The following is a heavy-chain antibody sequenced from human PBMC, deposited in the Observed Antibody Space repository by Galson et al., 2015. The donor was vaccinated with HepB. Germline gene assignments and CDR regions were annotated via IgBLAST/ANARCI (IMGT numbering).Heavy chain of an antibody. D-gene: IGHD6-19*01. V-gene: IGHV7-4-1*02. CDR1: GYTFTSYV. Sequence: SVKVSCKASGYTFTSYVINWVRQAPGQGLEWVGGINTNTGTTTYAQGFTGRFVLSLDTSVSTAYLQISSLKTEDTAVYYCARVTSIYDFSSRAYSYYYYGMDVWGQGTTVAVSS. CDR3: ARVTSIYDFSSRAYSYYYYGMDV. J-gene: IGHJ6*02. CDR2: INTNTGTT.